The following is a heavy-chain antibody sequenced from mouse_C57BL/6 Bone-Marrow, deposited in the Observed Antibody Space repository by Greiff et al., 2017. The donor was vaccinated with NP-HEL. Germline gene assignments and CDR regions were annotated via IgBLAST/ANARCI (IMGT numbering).Heavy chain of an antibody. CDR2: INPNNGGT. CDR1: GYTFTDYN. D-gene: IGHD3-3*01. Sequence: VQLQQSGPELVKPGASVKIPCKASGYTFTDYNMDWVKQSHGKSLEWIGDINPNNGGTIYNQKFKGKATLTVDKSSSTAYMELRSLTSEDTAVYYCARRGGRAPMDYWGQGTSGTVSS. V-gene: IGHV1-18*01. J-gene: IGHJ4*01. CDR3: ARRGGRAPMDY.